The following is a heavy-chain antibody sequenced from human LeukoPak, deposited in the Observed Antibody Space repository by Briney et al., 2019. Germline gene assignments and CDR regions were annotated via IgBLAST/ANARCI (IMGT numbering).Heavy chain of an antibody. CDR3: ASHTLVHGVVVTPPFAY. CDR1: GFTFITHS. V-gene: IGHV3-23*01. D-gene: IGHD2-21*02. J-gene: IGHJ4*02. CDR2: ISSSGDYI. Sequence: GGSLRLFCAASGFTFITHSMSWVRQAPGKGLEWVSAISSSGDYIYYADFVRGRFTISRDNSKNTLYLRVNSLRADDTAVYYCASHTLVHGVVVTPPFAYWGQGTLVTVSS.